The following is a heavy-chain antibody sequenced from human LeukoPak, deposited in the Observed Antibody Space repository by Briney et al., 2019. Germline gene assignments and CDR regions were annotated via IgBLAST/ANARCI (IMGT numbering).Heavy chain of an antibody. J-gene: IGHJ6*03. D-gene: IGHD2-2*02. CDR1: GGSISSSSYY. V-gene: IGHV4-39*01. CDR2: IYYSGST. CDR3: ARGRRGYCSSTSCYTLPYYYYYYMDV. Sequence: SETLSLTCTVSGGSISSSSYYWGWIRQPPGKGLEWIGSIYYSGSTYYNPSLKSRVTISVDMSKNQFSLKLSSVTAADTAVYYCARGRRGYCSSTSCYTLPYYYYYYMDVWGKGTTVTVSS.